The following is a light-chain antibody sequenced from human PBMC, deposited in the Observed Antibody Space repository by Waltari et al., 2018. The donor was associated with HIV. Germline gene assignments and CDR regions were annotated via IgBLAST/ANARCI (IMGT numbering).Light chain of an antibody. Sequence: DILLTQSPPFLSASVGDRVTISCRASQGIRNYLAWFQQKPGRAPKLLIFGATTLQSGVPSRFSGSGSGTQFTLTINTLQPEDFATYYCQQHNTYPLTFGPGT. CDR1: QGIRNY. J-gene: IGKJ3*01. CDR3: QQHNTYPLT. V-gene: IGKV1-9*01. CDR2: GAT.